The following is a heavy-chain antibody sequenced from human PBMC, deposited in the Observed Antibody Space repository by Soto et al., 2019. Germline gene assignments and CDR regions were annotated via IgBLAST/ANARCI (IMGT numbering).Heavy chain of an antibody. Sequence: SETLSLTCTVSGGTISSYYWSWIRQSPGKGLEWIGYMYYSGSTNYNPSLKSRVTISIDTSRNQFSLKLSSVTAADTAVYYCARGTFGVVKDWGQGTLVTVSS. CDR3: ARGTFGVVKD. CDR2: MYYSGST. V-gene: IGHV4-59*01. CDR1: GGTISSYY. D-gene: IGHD3-3*01. J-gene: IGHJ4*02.